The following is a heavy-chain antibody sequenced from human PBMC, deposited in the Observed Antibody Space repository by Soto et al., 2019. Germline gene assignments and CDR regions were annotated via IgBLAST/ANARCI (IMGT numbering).Heavy chain of an antibody. CDR2: INPKSGGT. Sequence: ASVKVSCKASGHSFTDYHIHWVRQAPGQGLEWLGRINPKSGGTSTAQKFQGWVTMTTDTSISTASMELTRLTSDDTAIYYCARGDSTDCSNGVCSFFYNHDMDVWGQGTTVTVSS. V-gene: IGHV1-2*04. CDR3: ARGDSTDCSNGVCSFFYNHDMDV. CDR1: GHSFTDYH. D-gene: IGHD2-8*01. J-gene: IGHJ6*02.